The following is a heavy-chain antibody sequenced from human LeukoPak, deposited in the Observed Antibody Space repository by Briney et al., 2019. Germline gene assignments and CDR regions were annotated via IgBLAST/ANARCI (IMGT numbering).Heavy chain of an antibody. CDR1: GFTFSTYG. CDR3: ARVLGYSYGYGFDY. D-gene: IGHD5-18*01. J-gene: IGHJ4*02. CDR2: IRFDGSNK. Sequence: GGSLRLSCAASGFTFSTYGMHWVRQAPGKGLEWVTFIRFDGSNKHYGDSVKGRFTISRDNSKNTLYLQMNSLRAEDTGVYYCARVLGYSYGYGFDYWGQGTLVTVSS. V-gene: IGHV3-30*02.